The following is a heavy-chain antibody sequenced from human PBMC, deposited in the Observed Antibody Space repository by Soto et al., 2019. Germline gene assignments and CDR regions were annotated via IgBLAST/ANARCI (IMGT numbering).Heavy chain of an antibody. J-gene: IGHJ4*02. CDR1: GGSISNTSFY. CDR3: ARLRSTYSASWYAGGFFDL. V-gene: IGHV4-39*01. CDR2: MFFSGTS. D-gene: IGHD6-13*01. Sequence: QVQLQESGPGLVKPSETLSLTCLVSGGSISNTSFYWSWIRQPPGKGLEWLGSMFFSGTSYYHPSIKNPVAMSIDTSKNEFSLKMSSVTAADTAVYYCARLRSTYSASWYAGGFFDLWGQGTPLSVSS.